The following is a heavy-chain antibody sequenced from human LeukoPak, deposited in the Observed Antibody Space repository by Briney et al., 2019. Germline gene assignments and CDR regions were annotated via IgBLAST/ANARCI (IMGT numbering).Heavy chain of an antibody. CDR1: GFTFENHW. J-gene: IGHJ4*02. CDR3: ARWTGVIDQ. Sequence: GGSLRLSCAASGFTFENHWMHWVRLAPGKGPEWVANIKQDGSLAHYLDSVKGRFTISRDNTNNSLILQMNSLLAEDTAVYYCARWTGVIDQWGQGTLVTVSS. CDR2: IKQDGSLA. V-gene: IGHV3-7*01. D-gene: IGHD3-10*01.